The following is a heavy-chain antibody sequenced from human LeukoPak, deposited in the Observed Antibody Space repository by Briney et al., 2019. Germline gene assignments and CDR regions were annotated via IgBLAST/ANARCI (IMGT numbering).Heavy chain of an antibody. CDR2: INPNSGGT. Sequence: ASVKVSCKASGYTLTGYYMHWVRQAPGQGLEWMGWINPNSGGTNYAQKFQGRVTMTRDTSISTAYMELSRLRSDDTAVYYCARGRSIAARAFDYWGQGTLVTVSS. CDR1: GYTLTGYY. J-gene: IGHJ4*02. D-gene: IGHD6-6*01. CDR3: ARGRSIAARAFDY. V-gene: IGHV1-2*02.